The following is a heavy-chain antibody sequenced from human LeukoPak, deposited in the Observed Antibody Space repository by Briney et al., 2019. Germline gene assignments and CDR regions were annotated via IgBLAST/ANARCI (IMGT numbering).Heavy chain of an antibody. CDR3: ARQLRSRDGDY. CDR2: INHSGST. V-gene: IGHV4-38-2*02. D-gene: IGHD5-24*01. Sequence: SETLSLTCTVSGYSISSGYYWGWIRQPPGKGLEWIGEINHSGSTNYNPSLKSRVTISVDTSKNRFSLKLSSVTAADTAVYYCARQLRSRDGDYWGQGTLVTVSS. CDR1: GYSISSGYY. J-gene: IGHJ4*02.